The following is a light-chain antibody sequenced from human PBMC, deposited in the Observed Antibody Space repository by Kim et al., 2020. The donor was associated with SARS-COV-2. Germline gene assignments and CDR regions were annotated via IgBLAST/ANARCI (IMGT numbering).Light chain of an antibody. CDR3: QQYDNLPYT. J-gene: IGKJ2*01. CDR2: DAS. CDR1: QDISNY. Sequence: DIQMTQSPSSLSASVGDRVTITCQASQDISNYLNWYQQKPGKAPKLLIYDASNLETGVPSRFSGSGSGIDFTFTISSLQPEDIATYYCQQYDNLPYTFGQRTKLEIK. V-gene: IGKV1-33*01.